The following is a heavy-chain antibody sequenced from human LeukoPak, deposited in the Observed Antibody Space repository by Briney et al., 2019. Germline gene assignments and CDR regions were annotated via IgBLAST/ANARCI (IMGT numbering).Heavy chain of an antibody. CDR3: AKDRYCSSTSCYVDFDY. D-gene: IGHD2-2*01. CDR2: ISGSGGST. CDR1: GFTFSSYA. J-gene: IGHJ4*02. V-gene: IGHV3-23*01. Sequence: GGSLRLSCAASGFTFSSYAMSWVRQAPGKGLEWVSAISGSGGSTYYADSVKGRFTISRENSKNTLYLQMNSLRAEDTAVYYCAKDRYCSSTSCYVDFDYWGQGTLVTVSS.